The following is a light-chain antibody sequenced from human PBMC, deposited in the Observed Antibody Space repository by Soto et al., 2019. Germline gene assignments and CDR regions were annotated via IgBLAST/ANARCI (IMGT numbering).Light chain of an antibody. CDR1: QSVSSRY. J-gene: IGKJ1*01. V-gene: IGKV3-20*01. Sequence: EIVLTQSPGTLSLSPGERATLSCRASQSVSSRYLVWYQQKPGQAPRLLIYGASSRATGIPDRFSGSGSGTDFTLTISRLEAEDFAVYYCQQSGSSSWTFGQGTKVEIK. CDR2: GAS. CDR3: QQSGSSSWT.